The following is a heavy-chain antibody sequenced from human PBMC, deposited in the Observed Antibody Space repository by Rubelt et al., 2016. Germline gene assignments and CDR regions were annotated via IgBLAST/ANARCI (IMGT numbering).Heavy chain of an antibody. V-gene: IGHV3-53*01. D-gene: IGHD6-19*01. CDR3: ARGWRWLSFSNYGMDV. Sequence: GLEWVSVTHIAGNTNYADSVKGRFTISRDNSKNTLYLQMNGLRAEDTAVYYCARGWRWLSFSNYGMDVWGQGTTVTVSS. CDR2: THIAGNT. J-gene: IGHJ6*02.